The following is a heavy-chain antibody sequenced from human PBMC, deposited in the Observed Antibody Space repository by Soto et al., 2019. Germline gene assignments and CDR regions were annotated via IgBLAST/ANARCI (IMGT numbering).Heavy chain of an antibody. D-gene: IGHD3-16*01. V-gene: IGHV4-59*01. Sequence: QVQLQESGPGLVKPSETLSLTCTVSGGSISSYYWIWIRQHPGKGLEWIGYIYYSGSTNYNPSLKSRVTISVATSKNQFSLKLSSVTAADTAVYYCARAWGRVFDYWGQGTLVTVSS. CDR1: GGSISSYY. CDR2: IYYSGST. CDR3: ARAWGRVFDY. J-gene: IGHJ4*02.